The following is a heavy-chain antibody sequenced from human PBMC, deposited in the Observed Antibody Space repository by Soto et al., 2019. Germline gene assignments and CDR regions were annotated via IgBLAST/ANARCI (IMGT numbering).Heavy chain of an antibody. D-gene: IGHD3-22*01. J-gene: IGHJ3*02. Sequence: GGSLRFSCAASGFAFSNYAIHWVRQAPGKGLEWVAVISYDGSNKYYADSVKGRFTVSRDNSKNTLYLQMNSLRAEDTAVYYCARGDYYDSSGPFSDAFDIWGQGTMVTVSS. V-gene: IGHV3-30-3*01. CDR1: GFAFSNYA. CDR2: ISYDGSNK. CDR3: ARGDYYDSSGPFSDAFDI.